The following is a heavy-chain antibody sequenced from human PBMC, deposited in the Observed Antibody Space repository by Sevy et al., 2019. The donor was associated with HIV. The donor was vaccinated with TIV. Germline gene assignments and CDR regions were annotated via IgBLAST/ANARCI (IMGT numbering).Heavy chain of an antibody. CDR1: GFTFSSYG. Sequence: GESLKISCAASGFTFSSYGMHWVRQAPGKGLEWVAVIWYDGSNKYYADSVKGRFTISRDNSKNTLYLQMNSLRAEETAVYYCARDLLYYDFWSGYPAYYYYGMDVWGQGTTVTVSS. CDR3: ARDLLYYDFWSGYPAYYYYGMDV. V-gene: IGHV3-33*01. J-gene: IGHJ6*02. CDR2: IWYDGSNK. D-gene: IGHD3-3*01.